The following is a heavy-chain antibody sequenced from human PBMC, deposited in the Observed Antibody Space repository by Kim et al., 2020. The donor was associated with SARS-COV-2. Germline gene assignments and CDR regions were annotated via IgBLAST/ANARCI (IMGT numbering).Heavy chain of an antibody. J-gene: IGHJ6*02. V-gene: IGHV3-53*01. D-gene: IGHD5-18*01. CDR3: ARGEYSYGYYYYGMDV. Sequence: ADSVKGRCTIARDNAKNTLYLQMNGLGAEDTAVYYCARGEYSYGYYYYGMDVWGQGTTVTVSS.